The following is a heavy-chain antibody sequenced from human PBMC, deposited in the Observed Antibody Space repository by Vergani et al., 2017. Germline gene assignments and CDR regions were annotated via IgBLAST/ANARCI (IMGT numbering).Heavy chain of an antibody. CDR3: YTDYHDY. Sequence: VQLVESGGGLVKPGGSLRLSCAASGFTFSDFSMSWVRQAPGKGLEWIGRIRSKNDGGTADYAAPLKGRFTISRDDSKDSAFLLVNNLKTEDTAVYFCYTDYHDYWGQGTLVTVCS. J-gene: IGHJ4*02. CDR2: IRSKNDGGTA. CDR1: GFTFSDFS. D-gene: IGHD2-2*02. V-gene: IGHV3-15*01.